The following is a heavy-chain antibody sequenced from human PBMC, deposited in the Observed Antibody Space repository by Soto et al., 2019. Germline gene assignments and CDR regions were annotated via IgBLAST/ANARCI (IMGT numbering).Heavy chain of an antibody. CDR3: AHIEDRSGSSFSY. CDR2: IYWDDDK. CDR1: GFSLSTSAVG. Sequence: QITLKESGPTLVKPTQTLTLTCTFSGFSLSTSAVGVGWIRQPPGKALEWLALIYWDDDKRCSPSLKSRLTITKHPSKSQVVLTSTNMDPVDTATYYCAHIEDRSGSSFSYWGQGTPVTVSS. V-gene: IGHV2-5*02. J-gene: IGHJ4*01. D-gene: IGHD3-10*01.